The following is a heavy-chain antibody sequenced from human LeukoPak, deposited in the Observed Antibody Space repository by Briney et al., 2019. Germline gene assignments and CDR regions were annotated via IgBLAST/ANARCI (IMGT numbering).Heavy chain of an antibody. J-gene: IGHJ4*02. CDR1: GGSISSYY. CDR2: IYYSGST. D-gene: IGHD3-10*01. CDR3: ARRTVREVFDY. V-gene: IGHV4-4*07. Sequence: SETLSLTCTVSGGSISSYYWSWIRQPAGKGLEWIGSIYYSGSTYYNPSLKSRVTISVDTSKNQFSLKLSSVTAADTAVYYCARRTVREVFDYWGQGTLVTVSS.